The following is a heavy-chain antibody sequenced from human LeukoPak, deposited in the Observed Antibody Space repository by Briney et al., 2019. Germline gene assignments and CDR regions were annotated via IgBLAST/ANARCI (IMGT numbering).Heavy chain of an antibody. CDR3: ARVGFGELYFDY. D-gene: IGHD3-10*01. CDR1: GYTFTSYY. V-gene: IGHV1-46*01. J-gene: IGHJ4*02. CDR2: INPSGGST. Sequence: ASEKVSCKASGYTFTSYYTHWVRQAPGQGLEWMGIINPSGGSTSYAQKFQGRVTMTRDTSTSTVYMELSSLRSEDTAVYYCARVGFGELYFDYWGQGTLVTVSS.